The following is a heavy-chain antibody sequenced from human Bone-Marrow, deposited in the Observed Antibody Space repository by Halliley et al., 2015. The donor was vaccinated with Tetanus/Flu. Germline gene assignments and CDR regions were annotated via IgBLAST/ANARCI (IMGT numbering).Heavy chain of an antibody. CDR3: ARHRLMYLFDY. CDR1: GASMFPYY. D-gene: IGHD2-8*01. J-gene: IGHJ4*02. V-gene: IGHV4-59*01. Sequence: TLSLTCSVSGASMFPYYWSWIRQPPGKGLEWIGYIYYSGNTNYNPSLQSRVTISVDTSRSQFSLKLRTVTAADTAVYYCARHRLMYLFDYWGQGTLVTVSS. CDR2: IYYSGNT.